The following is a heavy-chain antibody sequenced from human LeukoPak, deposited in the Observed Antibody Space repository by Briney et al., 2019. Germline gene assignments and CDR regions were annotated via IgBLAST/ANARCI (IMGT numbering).Heavy chain of an antibody. Sequence: GASVKVSCKASGYTFTNYDINWVRQATGQGLEWMGWMNPNSGNTGYAQKFQGRVTMTRNTSISTAYMELSSLRSEDTAVYYCARNYYDSSGYYLGLHYYYYYMDVWGKGTTVTVSS. D-gene: IGHD3-22*01. V-gene: IGHV1-8*01. CDR3: ARNYYDSSGYYLGLHYYYYYMDV. CDR2: MNPNSGNT. CDR1: GYTFTNYD. J-gene: IGHJ6*03.